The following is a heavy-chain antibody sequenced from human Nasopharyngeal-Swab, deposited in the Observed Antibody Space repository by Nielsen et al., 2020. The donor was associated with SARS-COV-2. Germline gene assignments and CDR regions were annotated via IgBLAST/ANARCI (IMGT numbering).Heavy chain of an antibody. Sequence: GESLKISCAASGFTFSSYGMHWVRRAPGKGLEWVAVIWYDGSNKYYADSVKGRFTISRDNSQNTVYLQMNSLRVEDTALYYCARDYLSGNGAWAHGLVNWGQGTLVTVSS. CDR3: ARDYLSGNGAWAHGLVN. D-gene: IGHD4-17*01. CDR2: IWYDGSNK. J-gene: IGHJ4*02. CDR1: GFTFSSYG. V-gene: IGHV3-33*01.